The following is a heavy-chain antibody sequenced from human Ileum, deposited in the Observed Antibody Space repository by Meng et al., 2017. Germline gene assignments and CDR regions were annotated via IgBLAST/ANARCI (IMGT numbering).Heavy chain of an antibody. V-gene: IGHV4-34*01. CDR2: INHGGDT. D-gene: IGHD3-22*01. Sequence: GSLRLSCAVYGGSFSDYYGTWIRQSPGRGLEWIGEINHGGDTNYNPSLKSRATISVDTSKTQFSLRLNSVTAADTAVYYCARVDFRGNFYDSTGLVHWGQGTLVTVSS. CDR1: GGSFSDYY. J-gene: IGHJ4*02. CDR3: ARVDFRGNFYDSTGLVH.